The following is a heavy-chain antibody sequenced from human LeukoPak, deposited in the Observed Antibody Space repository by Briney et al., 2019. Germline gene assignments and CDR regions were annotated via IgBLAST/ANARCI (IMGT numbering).Heavy chain of an antibody. CDR3: TRVRAVAEKYNAFDI. Sequence: VASVKVSCKASGYTFTIHWVRQAPGQGLEWMGIINPSGGSTSYAQKFQGRVTMTTDTSTNTVYMELSSLRSEDTAVYYCTRVRAVAEKYNAFDIWGQGTMVIVSS. CDR1: GYTFT. D-gene: IGHD6-19*01. J-gene: IGHJ3*02. V-gene: IGHV1-46*01. CDR2: INPSGGST.